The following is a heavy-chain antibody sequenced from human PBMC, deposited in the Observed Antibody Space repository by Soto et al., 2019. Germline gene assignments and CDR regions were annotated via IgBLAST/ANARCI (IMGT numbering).Heavy chain of an antibody. CDR1: GFAFSAYA. CDR3: TKDVLYGGGGSCLVGPSYTLDQ. Sequence: EVQLLESGGALVQPGGSLRLSCAASGFAFSAYAMNWVRHTPGTGLEWVSSVRGTGRTTYHADSVKGRFTMSRDNSKDTVYLQMTSLRADDTAVYYCTKDVLYGGGGSCLVGPSYTLDQWGQGTLVTVSS. D-gene: IGHD2-15*01. V-gene: IGHV3-23*01. J-gene: IGHJ4*02. CDR2: VRGTGRTT.